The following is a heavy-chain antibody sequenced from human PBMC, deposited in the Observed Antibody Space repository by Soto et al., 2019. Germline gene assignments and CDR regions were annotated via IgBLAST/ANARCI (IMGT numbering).Heavy chain of an antibody. V-gene: IGHV1-3*01. CDR1: GYTFTTYA. J-gene: IGHJ5*02. CDR3: AREKEPIGPWFGP. Sequence: QVQLVQSGAEVRKPGASVKISCQASGYTFTTYALYWVRQAPGQRLEWMGWINGGDGNTRYSQKFQDRVTITRDTSASTPYMELSSLSSEDTAVYCCAREKEPIGPWFGPWGQGTLVTVSS. CDR2: INGGDGNT.